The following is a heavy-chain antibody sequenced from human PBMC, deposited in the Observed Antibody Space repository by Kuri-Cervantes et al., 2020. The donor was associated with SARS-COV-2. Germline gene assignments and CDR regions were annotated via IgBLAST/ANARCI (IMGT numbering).Heavy chain of an antibody. V-gene: IGHV1-46*01. J-gene: IGHJ6*03. CDR1: GYIFTSYY. CDR3: ARGRAYMDV. CDR2: VNPSGGGT. Sequence: ASVKVSCKASGYIFTSYYMHWVRQAPGQGLEWMGIVNPSGGGTSYAQKFQGRLTVTRDTSTSTVYMELTNLRSEDTAVYYCARGRAYMDVWGKGTAVTVSS.